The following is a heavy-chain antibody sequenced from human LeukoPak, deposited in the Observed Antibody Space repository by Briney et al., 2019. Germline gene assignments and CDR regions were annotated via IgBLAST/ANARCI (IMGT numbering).Heavy chain of an antibody. V-gene: IGHV4-34*01. J-gene: IGHJ3*02. Sequence: PSETLSLTCAVYGGSFSGYYWSWIRQLPGKGLEWIGEINHSGSTNYNPSLKSRVTISVDTSKNQFSLKLSSVTAADTAVYYCARVEKDGDYGWGAFDIWGQGTMVTVSS. CDR2: INHSGST. CDR1: GGSFSGYY. D-gene: IGHD4-17*01. CDR3: ARVEKDGDYGWGAFDI.